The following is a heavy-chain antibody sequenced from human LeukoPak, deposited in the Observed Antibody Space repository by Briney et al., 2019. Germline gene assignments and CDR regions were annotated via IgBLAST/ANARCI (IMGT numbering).Heavy chain of an antibody. CDR1: GFTFSTYW. CDR3: AKSGRYCSGGSCYQEASLDY. CDR2: IKADGGEK. D-gene: IGHD2-15*01. Sequence: TGGSLRLSCAASGFTFSTYWMNWFRQTPGKGLEWVAKIKADGGEKDHVASVKGRFTISRDNAKNSLYLQMNSLRVEDTAVYYCAKSGRYCSGGSCYQEASLDYWGQGTLVTVSS. J-gene: IGHJ4*02. V-gene: IGHV3-7*01.